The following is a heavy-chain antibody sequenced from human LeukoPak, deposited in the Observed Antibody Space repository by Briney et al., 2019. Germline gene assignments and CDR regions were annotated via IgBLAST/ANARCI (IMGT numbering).Heavy chain of an antibody. V-gene: IGHV4-59*01. CDR3: ATGESNGFDY. CDR1: GGSISSYY. Sequence: SETLSLTCTVSGGSISSYYWSWIRQPPGKGLEWIGCIYYSGSTNYNPSLKSRVTISVDTSKNQFSLKLSSVTAADTAVYYCATGESNGFDYWGQGTLVTVSS. D-gene: IGHD7-27*01. J-gene: IGHJ4*02. CDR2: IYYSGST.